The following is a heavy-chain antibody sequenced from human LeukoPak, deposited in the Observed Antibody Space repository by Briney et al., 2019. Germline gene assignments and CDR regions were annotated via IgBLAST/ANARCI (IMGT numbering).Heavy chain of an antibody. CDR2: INPSGGST. D-gene: IGHD1-26*01. CDR1: GYTFTRYY. J-gene: IGHJ5*02. V-gene: IGHV1-46*01. Sequence: GASVKVSCKASGYTFTRYYMHWVRQAPGQGLEWMGIINPSGGSTSYAQKFQGRVTMTRDMSTSTVYMELSSLRSEDTAVYYCARASGGQNWFDPWGQGTLVTVSS. CDR3: ARASGGQNWFDP.